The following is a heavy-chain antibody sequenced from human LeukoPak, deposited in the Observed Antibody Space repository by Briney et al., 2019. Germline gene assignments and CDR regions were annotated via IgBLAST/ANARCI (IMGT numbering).Heavy chain of an antibody. CDR3: ARDLPRRGRFDP. CDR1: GFTFSSYS. D-gene: IGHD3-16*01. J-gene: IGHJ5*02. Sequence: GGSLRLSCAASGFTFSSYSMNWVRQAPGKGLEWVSSISSSSSYIYYADSVKGRFTISRDNAKNSLYLQMNSLRAEDTAVYYCARDLPRRGRFDPWGQGTLVTVSS. V-gene: IGHV3-21*01. CDR2: ISSSSSYI.